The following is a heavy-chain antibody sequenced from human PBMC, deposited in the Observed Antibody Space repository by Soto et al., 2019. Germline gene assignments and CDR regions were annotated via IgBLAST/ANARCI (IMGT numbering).Heavy chain of an antibody. Sequence: PGGSLRLSCTASGFTLNYYWVHWVRQAPGKGLVWVSRINSDGSTTNYADSVKGRFTISRDNAKNTLYLEMNSLRAEDTAVYYCANFYSGSYSTYWGQGTLVTVSS. CDR1: GFTLNYYW. CDR3: ANFYSGSYSTY. J-gene: IGHJ4*02. V-gene: IGHV3-74*01. CDR2: INSDGSTT. D-gene: IGHD1-26*01.